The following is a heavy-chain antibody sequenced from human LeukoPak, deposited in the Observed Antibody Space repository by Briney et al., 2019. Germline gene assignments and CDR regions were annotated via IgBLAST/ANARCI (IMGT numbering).Heavy chain of an antibody. V-gene: IGHV4-38-2*01. CDR2: IYHSGST. Sequence: SETLSLTCAVSGYSVSSGYYWGWIRQPPGKGLEWIGSIYHSGSTYYNPSLKSRVTISVDTSKNQFSLKLSSVTAADTAVYYCARHLPVPAAWYYFDYWGQGTLVTVSS. J-gene: IGHJ4*02. CDR3: ARHLPVPAAWYYFDY. CDR1: GYSVSSGYY. D-gene: IGHD2-2*01.